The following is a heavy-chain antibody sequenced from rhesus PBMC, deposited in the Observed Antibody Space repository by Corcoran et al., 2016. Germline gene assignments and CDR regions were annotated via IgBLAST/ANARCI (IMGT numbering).Heavy chain of an antibody. CDR3: ARDLAAAGSEDFDY. CDR1: GGSISSNY. V-gene: IGHV4-173*01. J-gene: IGHJ4*01. D-gene: IGHD6-25*01. Sequence: QLQLQESGPGLVKPSETLPLTCAVSGGSISSNYWRWIRQPPGKGLEWIGRISGSGGSTDYNPSLKSRVTMSTDTSKNQFSLKLTSVTAADTAVYYCARDLAAAGSEDFDYWGQGVLVTVSS. CDR2: ISGSGGST.